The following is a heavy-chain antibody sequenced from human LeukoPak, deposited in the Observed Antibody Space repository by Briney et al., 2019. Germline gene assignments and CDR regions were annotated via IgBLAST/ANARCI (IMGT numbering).Heavy chain of an antibody. D-gene: IGHD3-3*01. CDR1: GDSVSSNSAA. V-gene: IGHV6-1*01. Sequence: SQTLSLTCAISGDSVSSNSAAWNWIRQSPSRGLEWLGRTYYRSKWYNDYAVSVKSRITINPDTSKNQFSLQLNSVTPEDTAVYYCARASYYDFWSGYRGPFDYWGQGTLVTVSS. CDR2: TYYRSKWYN. CDR3: ARASYYDFWSGYRGPFDY. J-gene: IGHJ4*02.